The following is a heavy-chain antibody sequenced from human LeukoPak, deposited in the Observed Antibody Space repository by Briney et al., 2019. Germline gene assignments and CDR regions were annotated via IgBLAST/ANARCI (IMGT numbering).Heavy chain of an antibody. CDR3: ARETIPYCGGDCFPAFDI. CDR1: GYTFTSYY. D-gene: IGHD2-21*02. J-gene: IGHJ3*02. V-gene: IGHV1-46*01. CDR2: INPSGGST. Sequence: GASVKVSCKASGYTFTSYYMHWVRQAPGQGLEWMGIINPSGGSTSYAQKFQGRVTMTRDMSTSTVYMELSSLRSEDTAVYYCARETIPYCGGDCFPAFDIWGQGTMVTVSS.